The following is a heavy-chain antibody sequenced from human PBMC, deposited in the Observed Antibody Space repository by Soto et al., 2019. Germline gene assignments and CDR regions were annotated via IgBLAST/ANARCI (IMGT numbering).Heavy chain of an antibody. CDR1: CDSVISGSYF. J-gene: IGHJ5*02. CDR3: ARAPIELRANWFDP. V-gene: IGHV4-61*01. CDR2: IYYTGST. Sequence: PSETLSLTCTFSCDSVISGSYFWSWIRQPPGKGLDWIGNIYYTGSTNYNPSFKSRVTISVDMSKNQFSLRLTSLTAADTAVYYCARAPIELRANWFDPWGQGTVVTVSS. D-gene: IGHD2-8*01.